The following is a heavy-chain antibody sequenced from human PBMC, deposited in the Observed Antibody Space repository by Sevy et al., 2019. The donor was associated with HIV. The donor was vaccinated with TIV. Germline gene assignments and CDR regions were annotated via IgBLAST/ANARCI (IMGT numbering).Heavy chain of an antibody. CDR3: ARGQSLINTYYYDSIMGAFDI. J-gene: IGHJ3*02. CDR2: IYHSGST. D-gene: IGHD3-22*01. CDR1: GGSISSGGYS. Sequence: SETLSLTCAVSGGSISSGGYSWSWIRQPPGKGLEWIGYIYHSGSTYYHPSLKSRVTISVDRSKNQFSLKLSSVTAADTAVYYCARGQSLINTYYYDSIMGAFDIWGQGTMVTVSS. V-gene: IGHV4-30-2*01.